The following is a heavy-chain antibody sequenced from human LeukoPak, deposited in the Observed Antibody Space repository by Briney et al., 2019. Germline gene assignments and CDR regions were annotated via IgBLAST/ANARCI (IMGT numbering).Heavy chain of an antibody. CDR3: ARGDGYCSGGSCYTDY. V-gene: IGHV4-31*03. CDR1: GGSIGSGGYY. D-gene: IGHD2-15*01. CDR2: IYYSGTT. J-gene: IGHJ4*02. Sequence: PSETLSLTCTVSGGSIGSGGYYWSWIRQHPGKGLEWIGYIYYSGTTYYNPSLKSRVTISVDTSKNQFSLKLSSVTAADTAVYYCARGDGYCSGGSCYTDYWGQGTLVTVSS.